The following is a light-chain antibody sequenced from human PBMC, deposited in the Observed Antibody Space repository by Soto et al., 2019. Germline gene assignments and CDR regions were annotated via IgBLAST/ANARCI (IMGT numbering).Light chain of an antibody. Sequence: QSALTQPASVSGSPGQSITISCTGTSSDVGGYNYVSWYQQHPGKAPKLMIYDVSNRPSGVSNRFSGSKSGNTASPTISGLQAEDEADYYCSSYISSSTLVVFGGGTKLTVL. J-gene: IGLJ2*01. CDR2: DVS. V-gene: IGLV2-14*01. CDR1: SSDVGGYNY. CDR3: SSYISSSTLVV.